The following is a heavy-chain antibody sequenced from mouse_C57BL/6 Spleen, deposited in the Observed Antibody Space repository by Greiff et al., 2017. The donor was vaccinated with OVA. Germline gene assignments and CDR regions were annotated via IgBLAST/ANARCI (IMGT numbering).Heavy chain of an antibody. CDR1: GFTFSSYA. CDR3: TRDPYSNFAMDY. Sequence: EVKLMESGEGLVKPGGSLKLSCAASGFTFSSYAMSWVRQTPEKRLEWVAYISSGGGYIYYADTVKGRFTISRDNARNTLYLKMSSLKTEDTAMYYCTRDPYSNFAMDYWGQGTSVTVSS. D-gene: IGHD2-5*01. V-gene: IGHV5-9-1*02. CDR2: ISSGGGYI. J-gene: IGHJ4*01.